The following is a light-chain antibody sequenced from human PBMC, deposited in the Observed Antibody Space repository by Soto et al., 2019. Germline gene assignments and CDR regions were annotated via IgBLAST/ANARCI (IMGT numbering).Light chain of an antibody. J-gene: IGKJ4*01. CDR3: QQRSTWPLT. CDR1: QSVVTY. Sequence: EIVLTQSPATLSLSAGERATLSCRASQSVVTYLAWYQHKPGQAPRLLIYAASNRDTGIPARFSGSGSGTDFTLSISSLEPEDFAVYYCQQRSTWPLTFGGGTKVEIK. CDR2: AAS. V-gene: IGKV3-11*01.